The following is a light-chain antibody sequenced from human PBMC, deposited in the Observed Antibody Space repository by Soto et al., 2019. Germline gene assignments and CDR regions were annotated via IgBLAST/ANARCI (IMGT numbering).Light chain of an antibody. V-gene: IGKV1-39*01. CDR2: AAS. CDR3: QQSFNPPLT. Sequence: DIQMTQSPSSLSASVGDRVNITCRASQRISTYLIWYQQRRGKAPKVLISAASTLHSGVPSRFSGSGSGTDFTLTISGLQTEDFATYYCQQSFNPPLTFGGGTKVEI. J-gene: IGKJ4*01. CDR1: QRISTY.